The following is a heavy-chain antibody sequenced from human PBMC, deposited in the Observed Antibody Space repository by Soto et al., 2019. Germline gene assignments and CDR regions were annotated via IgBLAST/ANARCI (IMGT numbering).Heavy chain of an antibody. Sequence: GGSLRLSCAASGFTFSSYGMHWVRQAPGKGLEWVAVIWYDGSNKYYADSVKGRFTISRDNSKNTLYLQMNSLRAEDTAVYYCARAVVEAVAGRYYYYGMDVWGQGTTVTVSS. D-gene: IGHD6-19*01. V-gene: IGHV3-33*01. J-gene: IGHJ6*02. CDR1: GFTFSSYG. CDR2: IWYDGSNK. CDR3: ARAVVEAVAGRYYYYGMDV.